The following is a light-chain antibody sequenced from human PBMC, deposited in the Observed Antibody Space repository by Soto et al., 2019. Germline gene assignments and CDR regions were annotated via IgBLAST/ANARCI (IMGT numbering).Light chain of an antibody. V-gene: IGKV3-20*01. J-gene: IGKJ1*01. CDR1: QSVSSSY. CDR3: QQYGSSPQT. Sequence: EIVLTQSPGTLSLSPGERATLSGRASQSVSSSYLAWYQQKPGQAPRLLIYGASSRATGIPDRFSGSGSGTDFTLTISRLEPEEFAVYYCQQYGSSPQTFGQGTKVDIK. CDR2: GAS.